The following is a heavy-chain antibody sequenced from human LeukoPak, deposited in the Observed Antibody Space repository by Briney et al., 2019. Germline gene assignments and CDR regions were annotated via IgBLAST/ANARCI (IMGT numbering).Heavy chain of an antibody. D-gene: IGHD1-7*01. CDR1: GFTFSSYS. V-gene: IGHV3-21*01. Sequence: GGSLRLSCAASGFTFSSYSMNWVRQAPGKGLEWVSSISSSSSYIYYADSVKGRFTISRDNAKNSLYLQMNSLRAEDTAVYYCARVGNYGRYFDYWGQGTLVTVSS. CDR2: ISSSSSYI. J-gene: IGHJ4*02. CDR3: ARVGNYGRYFDY.